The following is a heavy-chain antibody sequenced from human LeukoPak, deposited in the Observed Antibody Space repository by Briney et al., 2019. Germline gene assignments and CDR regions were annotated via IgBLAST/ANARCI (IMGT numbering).Heavy chain of an antibody. D-gene: IGHD2-2*02. CDR2: ISWNSGSI. CDR1: GFTFDDYG. Sequence: PGGSLRLSCAASGFTFDDYGMHWVRQAPGKGLEWGSGISWNSGSIDYADSVKGRFTISRDKAKNSLYPQMNNLRAEDTALYYCAKGGCRSTSCYIDYWGQGTLVTVSS. J-gene: IGHJ4*02. CDR3: AKGGCRSTSCYIDY. V-gene: IGHV3-9*01.